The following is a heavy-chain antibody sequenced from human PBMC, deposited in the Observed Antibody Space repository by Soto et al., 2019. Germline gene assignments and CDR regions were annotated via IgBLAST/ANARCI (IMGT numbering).Heavy chain of an antibody. CDR2: ISWNSGSI. V-gene: IGHV3-9*01. CDR3: AKDMSRYYYYMDV. Sequence: GGSLSLSCAASGFTFDDYAMDWVRQAPGKGLEWASGISWNSGSIGYADSVKGRFTISRDNAKNSLYLQMNSLRAEDTALYYCAKDMSRYYYYMDVWXKGTTVTVSS. J-gene: IGHJ6*03. CDR1: GFTFDDYA.